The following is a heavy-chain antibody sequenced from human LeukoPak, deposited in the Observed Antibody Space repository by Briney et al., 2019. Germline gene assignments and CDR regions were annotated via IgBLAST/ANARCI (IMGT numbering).Heavy chain of an antibody. D-gene: IGHD4-23*01. CDR2: ISWNSGSI. Sequence: PGRSLRLSCAASGFTFDDYAMHWVRQAPGKGLEWVSGISWNSGSIGYADSVKGRFTISRDNAKNSLYLQMNSLRAEDTALYYCAKDSAVVKAYFQHWGPGTLVTVSS. V-gene: IGHV3-9*01. CDR1: GFTFDDYA. CDR3: AKDSAVVKAYFQH. J-gene: IGHJ1*01.